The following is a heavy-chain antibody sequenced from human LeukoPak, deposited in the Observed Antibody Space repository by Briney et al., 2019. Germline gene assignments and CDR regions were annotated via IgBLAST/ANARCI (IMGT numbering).Heavy chain of an antibody. J-gene: IGHJ4*02. CDR2: NSGSGTNT. Sequence: PGGSLRLSCVASGFTFSSYAMTWVRQAPGKGLEWVSGNSGSGTNTYYADSVKGRFTISRDNSKNTLYLQMNSLRAEDTAAYYCAKGTYDSRGHFDYWGQGTLVSVSS. CDR1: GFTFSSYA. V-gene: IGHV3-23*01. CDR3: AKGTYDSRGHFDY. D-gene: IGHD3-22*01.